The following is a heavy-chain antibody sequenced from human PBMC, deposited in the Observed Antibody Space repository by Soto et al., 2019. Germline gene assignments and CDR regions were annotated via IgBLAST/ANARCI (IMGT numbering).Heavy chain of an antibody. J-gene: IGHJ5*02. CDR3: ARDEVPAANWLDP. CDR2: ISGYNGNT. Sequence: SCKASGYTFTNYGITWVRQAPGQGLEWMGWISGYNGNTKYAQNFQGRLTLTTDTSTSTAYMELRSLRSDDTAVYYCARDEVPAANWLDPWGQGTLVTVSS. D-gene: IGHD2-2*01. CDR1: GYTFTNYG. V-gene: IGHV1-18*04.